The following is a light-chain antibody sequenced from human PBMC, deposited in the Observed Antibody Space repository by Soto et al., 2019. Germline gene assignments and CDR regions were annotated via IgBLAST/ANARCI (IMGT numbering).Light chain of an antibody. Sequence: EIVLTQSPGTLSLSPGETATLSCRTSQTISRDDLAWYQQRPCQAPRLLVSATSRSATGIPDRFNGYGSGTDFTLTISSLEPEDFGVYYCYQYYSSPHTFGPGTRVDIK. CDR1: QTISRDD. J-gene: IGKJ3*01. CDR3: YQYYSSPHT. V-gene: IGKV3-20*01. CDR2: ATS.